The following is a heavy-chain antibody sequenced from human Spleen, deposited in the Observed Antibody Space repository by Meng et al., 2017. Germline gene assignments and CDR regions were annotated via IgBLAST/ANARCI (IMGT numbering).Heavy chain of an antibody. J-gene: IGHJ4*02. V-gene: IGHV3-33*01. CDR1: GFTFSSYG. CDR3: ARDVYYDSSGYQAY. CDR2: IWYDGSNK. D-gene: IGHD3-22*01. Sequence: LSLTCAASGFTFSSYGMHWVRQAPGKGLEWVAVIWYDGSNKYYADSVKGRFTISRDNSKNTLYLQMNSLRAEDTAVYYCARDVYYDSSGYQAYWGQGTLVTVSS.